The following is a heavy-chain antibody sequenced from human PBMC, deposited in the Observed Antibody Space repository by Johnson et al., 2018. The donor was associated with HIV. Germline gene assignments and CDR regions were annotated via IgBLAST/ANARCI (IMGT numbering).Heavy chain of an antibody. CDR3: ARGGVVPGGYYDGRGYSAAFDI. D-gene: IGHD3-22*01. CDR1: GFTLSSYA. V-gene: IGHV3-30*14. CDR2: VSYDGSNK. Sequence: VQLVESGGGVVQPGRSLRVSCVASGFTLSSYAMHWVRQAPGKGLEWVAVVSYDGSNKYYADSVKGRFTISRDNSKNTLYLQMNNLRPEDTAVYYCARGGVVPGGYYDGRGYSAAFDIWGQGTKVTVSS. J-gene: IGHJ3*02.